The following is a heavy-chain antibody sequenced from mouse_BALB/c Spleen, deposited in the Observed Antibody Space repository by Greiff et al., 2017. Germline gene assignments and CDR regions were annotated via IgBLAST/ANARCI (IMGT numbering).Heavy chain of an antibody. V-gene: IGHV5-17*02. Sequence: EVHLVESGGGLVQPGGSRKLSCAASGFTFSSFGMHWVRQAPEKGLEWVAYISSGSSTIYYADTVKGRFTISRDNPKNTLFLQMTSLRSEDTAMYYCARLKYYAMDYWGQGTSVTVSS. J-gene: IGHJ4*01. D-gene: IGHD1-3*01. CDR3: ARLKYYAMDY. CDR2: ISSGSSTI. CDR1: GFTFSSFG.